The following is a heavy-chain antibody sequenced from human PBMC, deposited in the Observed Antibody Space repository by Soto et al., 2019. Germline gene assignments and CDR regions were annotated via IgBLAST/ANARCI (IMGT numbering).Heavy chain of an antibody. V-gene: IGHV3-21*01. Sequence: FMRLSYTAAWVNFSSFSVNCVRKAQGKGLEWVSSISSSSSYIYYADSVKGRFTISRDNAKNSLYLQMNSLRAEDTAVYYFVRETDRIIYYYSGMDVWGQGTTVTVSS. D-gene: IGHD3-10*01. CDR2: ISSSSSYI. J-gene: IGHJ6*02. CDR3: VRETDRIIYYYSGMDV. CDR1: WVNFSSFS.